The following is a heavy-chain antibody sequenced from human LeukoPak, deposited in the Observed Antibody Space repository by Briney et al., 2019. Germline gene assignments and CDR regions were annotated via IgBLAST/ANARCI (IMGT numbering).Heavy chain of an antibody. V-gene: IGHV3-23*01. D-gene: IGHD1-26*01. CDR1: GFTFSTFA. Sequence: GGSLRLSCVASGFTFSTFAMSWVRQAPGKGLEWVSGIIENGYDKYYADSVKGRFTISRDNSKNTLYLQMNSLRAEDTAVYFCAKSQDGGRLFHFDYWGQGTLVTVSS. J-gene: IGHJ4*02. CDR2: IIENGYDK. CDR3: AKSQDGGRLFHFDY.